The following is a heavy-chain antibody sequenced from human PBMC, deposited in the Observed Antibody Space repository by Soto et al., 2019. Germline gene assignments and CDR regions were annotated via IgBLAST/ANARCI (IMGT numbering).Heavy chain of an antibody. J-gene: IGHJ4*02. Sequence: QVQLLETGPGLVKPSQTLSLTCTVSGGSISIGGYYWSWIRQHPGKGLEWIGYIYYSGVTYYSPSLKSQVPISLDTSKKQFSLKLSSVTAADTAVYYCAGGVLYWGQGTLVTVSS. V-gene: IGHV4-31*01. CDR1: GGSISIGGYY. CDR3: AGGVLY. CDR2: IYYSGVT.